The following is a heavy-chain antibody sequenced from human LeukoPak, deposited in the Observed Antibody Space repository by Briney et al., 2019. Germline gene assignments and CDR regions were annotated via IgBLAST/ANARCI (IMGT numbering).Heavy chain of an antibody. Sequence: GGSLRLSCAASGFTFDDYAMHWVRQAPGKGLEWVSGISWNSGSIGYADSVKGRFTISRDNAKNSLYLQMNSLRAEDTAVYYCARDLFYRAVAGLLDYWGQGTLVTVSS. J-gene: IGHJ4*02. D-gene: IGHD6-19*01. CDR2: ISWNSGSI. CDR1: GFTFDDYA. CDR3: ARDLFYRAVAGLLDY. V-gene: IGHV3-9*01.